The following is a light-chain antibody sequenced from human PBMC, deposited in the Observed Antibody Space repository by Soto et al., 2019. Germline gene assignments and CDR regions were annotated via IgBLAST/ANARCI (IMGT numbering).Light chain of an antibody. CDR1: STDVGAYNL. V-gene: IGLV2-14*01. J-gene: IGLJ2*01. CDR3: SSYTATSTIL. CDR2: AVS. Sequence: QSALTQPASVSGSPGQSITISCTGTSTDVGAYNLVSWYQHHPGKAPKFIMYAVSYRPSGVSSRFSGSKSGNTASLTISGLQAEDEADYYCSSYTATSTILFGGGTKLTVL.